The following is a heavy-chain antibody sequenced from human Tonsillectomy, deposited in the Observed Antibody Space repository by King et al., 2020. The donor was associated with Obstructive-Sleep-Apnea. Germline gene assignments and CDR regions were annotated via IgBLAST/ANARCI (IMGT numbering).Heavy chain of an antibody. CDR1: GFTFDDFG. CDR3: GKDRGGSHYDGYVGHV. CDR2: INWNSGSI. V-gene: IGHV3-9*01. D-gene: IGHD3-10*01. J-gene: IGHJ6*02. Sequence: VQLVESGGGLVQPGRSLRLSCAASGFTFDDFGMHWVRQATGKGLEWVSGINWNSGSIGYADSVKGRFTISRDNAKNSLYLQLNSLRPEDTALYYCGKDRGGSHYDGYVGHVWGQGPTVTVPS.